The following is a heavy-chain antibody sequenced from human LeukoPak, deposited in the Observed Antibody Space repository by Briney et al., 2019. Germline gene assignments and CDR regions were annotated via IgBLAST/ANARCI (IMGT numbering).Heavy chain of an antibody. CDR2: INPSGGRT. V-gene: IGHV1-46*01. Sequence: ASVKVSCKASGYTFSSHYIHWVRQAPGQGLEWMGIINPSGGRTNYAQNFQGRVTITRDTSASTAYMELSSLRSEDMAVYYCARESDYYDSSGYPVLDYWGQGTLVTVSS. CDR1: GYTFSSHY. CDR3: ARESDYYDSSGYPVLDY. D-gene: IGHD3-22*01. J-gene: IGHJ4*02.